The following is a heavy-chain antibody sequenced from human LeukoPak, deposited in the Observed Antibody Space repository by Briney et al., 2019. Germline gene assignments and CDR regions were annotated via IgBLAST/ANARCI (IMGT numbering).Heavy chain of an antibody. CDR1: GYTFTSYD. Sequence: GASVKVSCKASGYTFTSYDINWVRQATGQGLEWMGWMNPNSGNTGYAQKLQGRVTMTTDTSTSTAYMELRSLRSDDTAVYYCARDNGYEDYYYYMDVWGKGTTVTVSS. CDR3: ARDNGYEDYYYYMDV. J-gene: IGHJ6*03. CDR2: MNPNSGNT. V-gene: IGHV1-8*01. D-gene: IGHD6-13*01.